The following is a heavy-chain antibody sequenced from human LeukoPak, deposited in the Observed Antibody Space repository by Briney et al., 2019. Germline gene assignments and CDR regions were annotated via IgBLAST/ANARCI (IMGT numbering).Heavy chain of an antibody. V-gene: IGHV1-46*01. D-gene: IGHD5-12*01. CDR2: INPSGGST. CDR1: GYTFTSYY. J-gene: IGHJ5*02. Sequence: ASVKVSCKASGYTFTSYYMHWARQAPGQGLEWMGIINPSGGSTSSAQKFQGRVTMTRDTSTSTVYMELSSLRSEDTAVYYCARDSEIQGSVATQQGQMGAPDGFDPWGQGTLVTVSS. CDR3: ARDSEIQGSVATQQGQMGAPDGFDP.